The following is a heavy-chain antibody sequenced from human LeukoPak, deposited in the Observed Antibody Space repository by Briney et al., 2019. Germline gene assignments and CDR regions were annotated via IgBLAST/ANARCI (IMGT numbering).Heavy chain of an antibody. J-gene: IGHJ5*02. CDR2: IKGDGIST. CDR3: AKIPYSSGWVQNWFDP. Sequence: GGSLRLSCAASGFDFSSNWMHWVRHAPGQGLVWVSRIKGDGISTNYADSVKGRFTISRDNSKNTLYLQMNSLRAEDTAVYYCAKIPYSSGWVQNWFDPWGQGTLVTVSS. D-gene: IGHD6-19*01. V-gene: IGHV3-74*01. CDR1: GFDFSSNW.